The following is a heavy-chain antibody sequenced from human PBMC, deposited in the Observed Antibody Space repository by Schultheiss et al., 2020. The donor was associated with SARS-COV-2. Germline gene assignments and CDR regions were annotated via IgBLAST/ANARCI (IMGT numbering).Heavy chain of an antibody. Sequence: ASVKVSCKASGYTFTSYYMHWVRQAPGQGLEWMGIINPSGGSTSYAQKFQGRVTITRDTSASTAYMELSSLRSEDTAVYYCARDWGGWYAEYFQHWGQGTLVTVSS. CDR2: INPSGGST. D-gene: IGHD6-19*01. J-gene: IGHJ1*01. CDR1: GYTFTSYY. V-gene: IGHV1-46*01. CDR3: ARDWGGWYAEYFQH.